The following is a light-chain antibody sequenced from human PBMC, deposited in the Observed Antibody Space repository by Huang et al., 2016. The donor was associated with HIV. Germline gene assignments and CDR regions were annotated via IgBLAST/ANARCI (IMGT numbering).Light chain of an antibody. CDR3: QQYFSTPLT. CDR2: WAS. Sequence: IVVTQSPDSLAVSLGERAAINCKSSQSLLYSPNNNNYLAWYKQKPGQSPALLIYWASTRAPGVPDRFNGSGSGTDFTLTINSLQTADVALYYCQQYFSTPLTFGGGTKVDIK. V-gene: IGKV4-1*01. J-gene: IGKJ4*01. CDR1: QSLLYSPNNNNY.